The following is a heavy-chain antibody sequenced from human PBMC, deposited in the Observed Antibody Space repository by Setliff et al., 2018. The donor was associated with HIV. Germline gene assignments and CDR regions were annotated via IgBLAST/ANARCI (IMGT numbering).Heavy chain of an antibody. CDR1: GGPTTSSTYY. V-gene: IGHV4-39*01. D-gene: IGHD2-21*02. CDR2: VSYSGRT. Sequence: SETLSLTCTVSGGPTTSSTYYWGWIRQPPGGGLEWIGSVSYSGRTYYNPSLKSRVTISIDTSKNQSSLNLSSVTAADTAVYYCVRHNPTMVTDGYDIWGQGTKVTVSS. J-gene: IGHJ3*02. CDR3: VRHNPTMVTDGYDI.